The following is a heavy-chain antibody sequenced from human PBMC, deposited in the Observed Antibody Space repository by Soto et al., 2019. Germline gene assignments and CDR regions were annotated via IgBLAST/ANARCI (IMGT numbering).Heavy chain of an antibody. V-gene: IGHV1-69*02. J-gene: IGHJ4*02. Sequence: QVQLVQSGAEVKKPGSSVKVSCKASGGTFSSYTISWVRQAPGQGLEWMGRIIPILGIANYAQKFQGRVTITADKSTSTAYMELSSLRSEDTAVYYCARGSRDGYNPRYYFDYWGQGTLVTVSS. CDR3: ARGSRDGYNPRYYFDY. D-gene: IGHD5-12*01. CDR1: GGTFSSYT. CDR2: IIPILGIA.